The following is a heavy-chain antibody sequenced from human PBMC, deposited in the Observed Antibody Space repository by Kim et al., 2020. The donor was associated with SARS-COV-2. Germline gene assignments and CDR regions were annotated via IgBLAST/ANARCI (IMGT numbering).Heavy chain of an antibody. V-gene: IGHV3-53*04. D-gene: IGHD1-20*01. J-gene: IGHJ4*02. Sequence: TTYYAYSVKVRFTISRHNSKNTVYLQMNSLRAEDTAVYFCARNLVTGHDDFWGQGTLVTVSS. CDR3: ARNLVTGHDDF. CDR2: TT.